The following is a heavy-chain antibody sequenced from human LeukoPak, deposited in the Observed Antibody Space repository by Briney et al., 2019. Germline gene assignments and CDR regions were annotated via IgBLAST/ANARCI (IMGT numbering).Heavy chain of an antibody. D-gene: IGHD5-24*01. J-gene: IGHJ5*02. CDR3: AKQFVDI. CDR2: ISGSGDDP. Sequence: GGSLRLSCAASGFTFSNYAMNWVRQAPGKGLEWVSSISGSGDDPSYADSVKGRFTISRDNSRNTLYLQMNSLRAEDTAVYYCAKQFVDIWGQGTLVTVSS. V-gene: IGHV3-23*01. CDR1: GFTFSNYA.